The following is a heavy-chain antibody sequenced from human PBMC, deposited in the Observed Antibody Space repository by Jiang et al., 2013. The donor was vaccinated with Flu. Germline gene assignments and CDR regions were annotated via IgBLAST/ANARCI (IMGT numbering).Heavy chain of an antibody. V-gene: IGHV1-2*02. J-gene: IGHJ4*02. CDR3: ARLRYSSGWGDY. CDR1: GYTFTGYY. D-gene: IGHD6-19*01. CDR2: VNPKTGGT. Sequence: KVSCKTSGYTFTGYYIHWVQEAPGQRFEWMGWVNPKTGGTNYAQKFQGRVTITADESTSTAYMELSSLRSEDTAVYYCARLRYSSGWGDYWGQGTLVTVSS.